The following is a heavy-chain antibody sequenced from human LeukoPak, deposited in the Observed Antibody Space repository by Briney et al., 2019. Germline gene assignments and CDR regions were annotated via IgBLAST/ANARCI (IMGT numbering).Heavy chain of an antibody. Sequence: GESLKISCKGPGYSFSSYWIGWGRQMPGKSLGWVGIIYPGDSDTRYSPSFQGQVTISVDKSISTAYLQWSSLKASDTAMYYCARQKSRSSSWTMYYFDYWGQGTLVTVSS. V-gene: IGHV5-51*01. J-gene: IGHJ4*02. CDR1: GYSFSSYW. CDR3: ARQKSRSSSWTMYYFDY. D-gene: IGHD6-13*01. CDR2: IYPGDSDT.